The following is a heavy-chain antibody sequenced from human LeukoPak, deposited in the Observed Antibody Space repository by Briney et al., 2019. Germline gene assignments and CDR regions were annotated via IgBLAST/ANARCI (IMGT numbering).Heavy chain of an antibody. D-gene: IGHD6-19*01. J-gene: IGHJ4*02. CDR2: IWYDGSNK. V-gene: IGHV3-33*01. CDR3: ARDSGGSGREVDY. Sequence: GRSLRLSCAVSGFTFSSYGMHWVRQAPGKGLEWVAVIWYDGSNKYYADSVKGRFTISRDNSKNTLYLQMNSLRAEDTAVYYCARDSGGSGREVDYWGQGTLVTVSS. CDR1: GFTFSSYG.